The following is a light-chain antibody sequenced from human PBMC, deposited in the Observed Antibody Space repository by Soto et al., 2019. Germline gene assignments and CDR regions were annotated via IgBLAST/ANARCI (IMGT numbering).Light chain of an antibody. CDR1: QSVSSSY. Sequence: EIVLTQSPGTLSLSPGERATLSYRPSQSVSSSYLAWYQQKPGQAPRLLIYGASSRATGIPDRFSGGGSGTDFTLTISRLEPEDFAVYFCQQYAGPPTTFGQGTRLEIK. CDR2: GAS. J-gene: IGKJ5*01. V-gene: IGKV3-20*01. CDR3: QQYAGPPTT.